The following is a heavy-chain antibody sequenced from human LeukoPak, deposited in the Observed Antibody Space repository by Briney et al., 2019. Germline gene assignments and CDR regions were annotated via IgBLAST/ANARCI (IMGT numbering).Heavy chain of an antibody. V-gene: IGHV3-21*01. J-gene: IGHJ4*02. Sequence: GGSLRLSCAASGFTFSSYSMNWVRQAPGKGLEWVSSISSSSNYIYYADSVKGRFSISRDNAKKSLYLQMNSLRAEDTAVYYCASISQWLVFGGMVYWGQGTLVTVSP. D-gene: IGHD6-19*01. CDR3: ASISQWLVFGGMVY. CDR2: ISSSSNYI. CDR1: GFTFSSYS.